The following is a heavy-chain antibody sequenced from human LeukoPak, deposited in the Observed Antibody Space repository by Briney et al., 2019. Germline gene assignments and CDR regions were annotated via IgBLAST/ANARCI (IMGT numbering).Heavy chain of an antibody. J-gene: IGHJ5*02. CDR1: GGTFSSYA. CDR3: AREKGYCSSTSCPGTWFDP. D-gene: IGHD2-2*01. Sequence: ASVKVSCKASGGTFSSYAISWVRQAPGQGLEWMGWIIPIFGTANYAQKFQGRVTITADESTSTAYMELSSLRSEDTAVYYCAREKGYCSSTSCPGTWFDPWGQGTLVTVSS. CDR2: IIPIFGTA. V-gene: IGHV1-69*13.